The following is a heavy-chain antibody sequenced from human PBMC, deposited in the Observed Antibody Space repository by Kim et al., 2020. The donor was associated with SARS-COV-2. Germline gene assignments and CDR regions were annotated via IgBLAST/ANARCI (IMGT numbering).Heavy chain of an antibody. D-gene: IGHD3-10*01. CDR1: GFTFSSYS. Sequence: GGSLRLSCAVSGFTFSSYSMNWVRQAPGKGLEWVSSISINSSDISYDDPVKGRFTISRVNAKNKLYLQMNSLRAEDTAVYYCERDLESDTMVRDAGMDVWGPRTTVTVSS. V-gene: IGHV3-21*01. J-gene: IGHJ6*01. CDR3: ERDLESDTMVRDAGMDV. CDR2: ISINSSDI.